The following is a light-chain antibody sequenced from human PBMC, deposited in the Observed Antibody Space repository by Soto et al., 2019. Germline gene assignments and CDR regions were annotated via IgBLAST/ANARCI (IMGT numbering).Light chain of an antibody. J-gene: IGLJ3*02. V-gene: IGLV1-44*01. CDR3: AAWDDNLNGPL. CDR2: SDD. CDR1: NSNIGRYS. Sequence: QSALTQPPSLSGTPGQRVTISCSGSNSNIGRYSVNWYQHFPGTAPKILIYSDDERPSGVPDRFSGSKSGTSASLGISGLQSEDEAEYYCAAWDDNLNGPLFGGGTKVTVL.